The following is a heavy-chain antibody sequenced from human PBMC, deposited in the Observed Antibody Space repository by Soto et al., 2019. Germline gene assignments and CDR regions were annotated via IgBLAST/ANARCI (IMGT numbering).Heavy chain of an antibody. CDR1: GYTFTSYV. J-gene: IGHJ6*02. D-gene: IGHD3-10*01. Sequence: ASVKVSCKASGYTFTSYVISWVRQAPGQGLEWMGWISAYNGNTNYAQKLQGRVTMTTDTSTSTAYMELRSLRSDDTAVYYCAREGSLWFGEFVYYYGMDVWGQGTTVTVSS. V-gene: IGHV1-18*01. CDR2: ISAYNGNT. CDR3: AREGSLWFGEFVYYYGMDV.